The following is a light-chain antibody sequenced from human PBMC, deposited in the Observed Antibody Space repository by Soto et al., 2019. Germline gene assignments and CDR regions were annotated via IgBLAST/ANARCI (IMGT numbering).Light chain of an antibody. CDR3: QQYNTYRT. CDR2: KAS. Sequence: DIRMTQSPSTLSASVGDRVTITCRASQSISSWLAWYQQKPGKAPKLLIYKASTLESGVPSRFSGSGSGAESTLTISSLQPDDFATYYCQQYNTYRTFGQGTKVDIK. J-gene: IGKJ1*01. V-gene: IGKV1-5*03. CDR1: QSISSW.